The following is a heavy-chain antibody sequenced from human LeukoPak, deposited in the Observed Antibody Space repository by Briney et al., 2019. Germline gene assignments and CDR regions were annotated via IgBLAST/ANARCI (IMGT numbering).Heavy chain of an antibody. CDR3: ARDNTAYDAFDI. CDR1: GYTFTSYY. CDR2: INPSGGST. J-gene: IGHJ3*02. V-gene: IGHV1-46*01. D-gene: IGHD2-21*02. Sequence: GASVKVSCKASGYTFTSYYMHWVRQAPGQGLEWMGIINPSGGSTSYAQKFQGRVTMTRDMSTSTAYMELSSLRSEDTAVYYCARDNTAYDAFDIWGQGTMVTVSS.